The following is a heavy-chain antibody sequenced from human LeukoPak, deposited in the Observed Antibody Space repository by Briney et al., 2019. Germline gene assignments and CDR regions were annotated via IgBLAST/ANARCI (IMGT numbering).Heavy chain of an antibody. D-gene: IGHD5-12*01. Sequence: GGSLRLSCGASGFTFSSYTMNWVRQTPGKGLEWVAYTSGYSNNIYYADSVKGRFTISRDNSKKSLYLQMSSLRAEDTAVYYCARGRLRGFTGYDRGDFDLWGQGTLVTVSS. V-gene: IGHV3-21*01. J-gene: IGHJ4*02. CDR2: TSGYSNNI. CDR1: GFTFSSYT. CDR3: ARGRLRGFTGYDRGDFDL.